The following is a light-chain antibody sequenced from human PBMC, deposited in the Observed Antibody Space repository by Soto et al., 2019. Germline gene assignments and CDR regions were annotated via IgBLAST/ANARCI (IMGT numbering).Light chain of an antibody. J-gene: IGKJ5*01. Sequence: EILLTQSPGTLSLSPGERATLSCRASQSVSSSYLAWYQQKPGQATRLIIYGASSRANGIPDRFSGSGSGTDFTLTISSLEAEDFAFYYCQQRSNWHPITFGQGTRLEIK. V-gene: IGKV3D-20*02. CDR2: GAS. CDR3: QQRSNWHPIT. CDR1: QSVSSSY.